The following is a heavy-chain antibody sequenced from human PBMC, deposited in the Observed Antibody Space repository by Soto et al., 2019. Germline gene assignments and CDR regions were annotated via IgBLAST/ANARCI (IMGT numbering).Heavy chain of an antibody. CDR1: VYTFTSYY. J-gene: IGHJ4*02. Sequence: XSVKVSCKASVYTFTSYYMHWVQQAPGQGLEWMGIINPSGGSTSYAQKFQGRVTMTRDTSTGTFYMELSSLRSEYTAVYYCARANARSRWPETFDYWGRGTLVTVSA. D-gene: IGHD6-13*01. V-gene: IGHV1-46*01. CDR3: ARANARSRWPETFDY. CDR2: INPSGGST.